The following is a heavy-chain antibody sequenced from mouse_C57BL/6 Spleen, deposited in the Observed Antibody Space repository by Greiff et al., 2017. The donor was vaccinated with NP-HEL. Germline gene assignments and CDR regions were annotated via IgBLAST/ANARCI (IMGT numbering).Heavy chain of an antibody. J-gene: IGHJ2*01. CDR1: GFTFSDYY. CDR3: ARHYYFDY. Sequence: EVQGVESGGGLVQPGGSLKLSCAASGFTFSDYYMYWVRQTPEKRLEWVAYISNGGGSTYYPDTVKGRFTISRDNAKNTLYLQMSRLKSEDTAMYYCARHYYFDYWGQGTTLTVSS. CDR2: ISNGGGST. V-gene: IGHV5-12*01.